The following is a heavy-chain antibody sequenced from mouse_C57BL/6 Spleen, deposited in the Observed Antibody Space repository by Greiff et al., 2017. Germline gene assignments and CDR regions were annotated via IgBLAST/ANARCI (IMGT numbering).Heavy chain of an antibody. CDR1: GFSLTSYG. V-gene: IGHV2-9*01. Sequence: QVKLMESGPGLVAPSQSLSITCTVSGFSLTSYGVDRVRQPPGKGLEWLGVIWGGGSTNLNSAFMSRLSISKDNSKSQVFLKMNSLQTDDTAMYYCAKRDYDGEGFDYWGQGTTLTVSS. J-gene: IGHJ2*01. CDR3: AKRDYDGEGFDY. D-gene: IGHD2-4*01. CDR2: IWGGGST.